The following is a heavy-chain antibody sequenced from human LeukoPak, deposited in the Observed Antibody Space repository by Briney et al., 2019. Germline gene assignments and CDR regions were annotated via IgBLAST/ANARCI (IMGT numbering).Heavy chain of an antibody. CDR2: FDPEDGET. Sequence: ASVKVSCKVFGYTLTELPIHWVRQAPGKGLEXXAGFDPEDGETTYAQKFQGRVTMTEDTSTDTAYMEVSGLRSEDTAVYYCATRTTGTTDALDIWGQGTMVTVSS. CDR1: GYTLTELP. J-gene: IGHJ3*02. CDR3: ATRTTGTTDALDI. V-gene: IGHV1-24*01. D-gene: IGHD1-1*01.